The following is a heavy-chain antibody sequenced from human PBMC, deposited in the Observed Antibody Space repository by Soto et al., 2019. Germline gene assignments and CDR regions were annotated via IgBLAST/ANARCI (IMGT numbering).Heavy chain of an antibody. D-gene: IGHD3-16*01. CDR3: AKLGRGGGDYAMDV. CDR1: GGTFTNYA. J-gene: IGHJ6*01. V-gene: IGHV1-69*06. CDR2: IIPFFGTS. Sequence: QVRLVQSGAEVKEPGSSVKISCKATGGTFTNYAFSWVRQAPGQGLEWMGGIIPFFGTSNYPQKFQGRVTITADKSTSTAYMELSSLRSEDTAVYYCAKLGRGGGDYAMDVWGQGTTVIVSS.